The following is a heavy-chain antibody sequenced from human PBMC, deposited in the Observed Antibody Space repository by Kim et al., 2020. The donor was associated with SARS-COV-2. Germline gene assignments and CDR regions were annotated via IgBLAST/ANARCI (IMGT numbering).Heavy chain of an antibody. CDR2: VYYSGDT. V-gene: IGHV4-39*01. J-gene: IGHJ4*02. Sequence: SETLSLTCSVSGESINNDDLFWVWVRQRPGGGLEYIGNVYYSGDTHYNPSLRDRASVAMDTSKNQFSLRVTSVTAADTGLYFCARQPAGSFPGFDYWAQG. D-gene: IGHD6-13*01. CDR3: ARQPAGSFPGFDY. CDR1: GESINNDDLF.